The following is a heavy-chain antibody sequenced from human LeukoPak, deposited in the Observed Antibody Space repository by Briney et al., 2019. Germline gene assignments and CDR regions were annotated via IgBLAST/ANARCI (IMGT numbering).Heavy chain of an antibody. CDR3: ATTRTSRKLDAFDI. CDR1: GLTFSDHY. J-gene: IGHJ3*02. Sequence: GSLRLSCAASGLTFSDHYMDWVRQAPGKGLEWVGRTRNKANSYTTEYAASVKGRFTISRDDSKNSLYLQMNSLKTEDTAVYYCATTRTSRKLDAFDIWGQGTMVTVSS. V-gene: IGHV3-72*01. D-gene: IGHD2-2*01. CDR2: TRNKANSYTT.